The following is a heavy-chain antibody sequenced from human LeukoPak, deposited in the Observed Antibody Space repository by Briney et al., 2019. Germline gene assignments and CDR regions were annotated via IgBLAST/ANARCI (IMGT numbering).Heavy chain of an antibody. CDR3: AKCSDYGVPDYFDY. CDR2: ISGSGGST. J-gene: IGHJ4*02. D-gene: IGHD4-17*01. V-gene: IGHV3-23*01. CDR1: GFSFSSYA. Sequence: PGGSLRLSCAASGFSFSSYAMSWVGQAPGKGLEGVSAISGSGGSTYFADSVKGRFTISRDNSKNTLYLQMNSLRAEDTAVYYCAKCSDYGVPDYFDYWGQGTLVTVSS.